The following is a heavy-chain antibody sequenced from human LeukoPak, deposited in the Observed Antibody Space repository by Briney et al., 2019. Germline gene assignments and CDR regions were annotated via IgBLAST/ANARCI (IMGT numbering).Heavy chain of an antibody. V-gene: IGHV3-23*01. CDR3: ARVAAAAGDW. CDR2: ISGSGGST. D-gene: IGHD6-13*01. Sequence: GGSLRLSCAASGFTFSSYAMSWVRQAPGKGLEWVSAISGSGGSTYYADSVKGRFTISRDNAKNSLYLQMNSLRAEDTAVYYCARVAAAAGDWWGQGTLVTVSS. CDR1: GFTFSSYA. J-gene: IGHJ4*02.